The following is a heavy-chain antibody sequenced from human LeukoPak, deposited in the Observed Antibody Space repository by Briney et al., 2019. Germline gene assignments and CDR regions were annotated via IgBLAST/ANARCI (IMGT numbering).Heavy chain of an antibody. CDR2: IYYSGST. CDR1: GGSISSSSYY. D-gene: IGHD6-13*01. CDR3: ARRLAAAALFDY. J-gene: IGHJ4*02. V-gene: IGHV4-39*01. Sequence: SETLSLTCTVSGGSISSSSYYWGWIRQPPGKGLEWIGSIYYSGSTYYNPSLKSRVTISVDTSENQFSLKLSSVTAADTAVYYCARRLAAAALFDYWGQGTLVTVSS.